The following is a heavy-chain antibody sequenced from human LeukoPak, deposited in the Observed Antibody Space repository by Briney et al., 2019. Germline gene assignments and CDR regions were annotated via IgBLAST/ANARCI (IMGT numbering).Heavy chain of an antibody. CDR3: TTDEAVVVTAIGY. CDR1: GFTFSNAW. D-gene: IGHD2-21*02. CDR2: IKSKTDGGTT. Sequence: PGGSLTLSCAVSGFTFSNAWMSWVRQAPGKGLEWVGRIKSKTDGGTTDYAAPVKGRFTISRDDSKNTLYLQMNSLKTEDTAVYYCTTDEAVVVTAIGYWGQGTLVTVSS. V-gene: IGHV3-15*01. J-gene: IGHJ4*02.